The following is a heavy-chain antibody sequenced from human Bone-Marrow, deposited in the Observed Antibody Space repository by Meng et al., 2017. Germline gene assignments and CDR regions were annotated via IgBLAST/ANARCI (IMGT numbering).Heavy chain of an antibody. D-gene: IGHD6-13*01. CDR1: GFPFISYG. CDR3: ARDLSSSSLDY. CDR2: IWSDGSNK. Sequence: LVGCGGGGVQTCSSLGLSCAASGFPFISYGMHWVRQAPGKGLEWVAVIWSDGSNKYYAESVKGRFTISRDTSKNTLYLQMDSLRVEDTAVYYCARDLSSSSLDYRGQGTLVTVSS. V-gene: IGHV3-33*01. J-gene: IGHJ4*02.